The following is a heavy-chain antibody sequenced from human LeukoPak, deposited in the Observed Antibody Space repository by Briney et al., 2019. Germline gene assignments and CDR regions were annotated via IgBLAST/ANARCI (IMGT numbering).Heavy chain of an antibody. CDR2: INSDGSST. Sequence: GGSLRLSCAASGFTFSSYWMHWVRQAPGKGLVWVSRINSDGSSTSYADSVKGRFTISRDNAKNTLYLQMNSLRAEDTAVYYCARGERRRYSSSWYYFDCWGQGALVTVSS. CDR3: ARGERRRYSSSWYYFDC. J-gene: IGHJ4*02. V-gene: IGHV3-74*01. CDR1: GFTFSSYW. D-gene: IGHD6-13*01.